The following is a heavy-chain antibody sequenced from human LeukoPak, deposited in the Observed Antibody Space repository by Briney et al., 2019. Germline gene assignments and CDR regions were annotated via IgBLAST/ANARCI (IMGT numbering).Heavy chain of an antibody. V-gene: IGHV3-23*01. CDR2: ISGSGGST. Sequence: GGSLRLSCAASGFTFSSYAMSWVRQAPGKGLEWVSAISGSGGSTYYADSVKGRFTISRDNSNNTLYLQMNSLRAEDTAVYYCAKDLRGRYSSSWYYFDYWGQGTLVTVSS. CDR1: GFTFSSYA. J-gene: IGHJ4*02. CDR3: AKDLRGRYSSSWYYFDY. D-gene: IGHD6-13*01.